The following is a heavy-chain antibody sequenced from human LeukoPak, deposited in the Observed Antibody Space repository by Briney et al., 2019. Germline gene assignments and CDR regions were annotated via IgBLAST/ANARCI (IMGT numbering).Heavy chain of an antibody. Sequence: SETLSLTCTVSGGSISSYYWSWIRQPPGKGLEWIGYIYYSGSTNYNPSLKSRVTISVDRSKNQFSLKLSSVTAADTAVYYCASNYDSTVGAFDIWGQGTMVTVSS. CDR1: GGSISSYY. CDR2: IYYSGST. V-gene: IGHV4-59*12. CDR3: ASNYDSTVGAFDI. D-gene: IGHD3-22*01. J-gene: IGHJ3*02.